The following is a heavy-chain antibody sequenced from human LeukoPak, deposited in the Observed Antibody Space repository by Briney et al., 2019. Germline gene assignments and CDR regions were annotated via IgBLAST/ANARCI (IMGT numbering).Heavy chain of an antibody. J-gene: IGHJ6*03. CDR2: ISYDGSNK. Sequence: PGGSLRLSCAASGFTFSSYAMHWVRQAPGKGLEWVAVISYDGSNKYYADSVKGRFTISRDNSKNTLYLQMNSLRAEDTAVYYCAREASRVLVSGYYYYYMDVWGKGTTVTVSS. D-gene: IGHD3-3*02. CDR1: GFTFSSYA. CDR3: AREASRVLVSGYYYYYMDV. V-gene: IGHV3-30-3*01.